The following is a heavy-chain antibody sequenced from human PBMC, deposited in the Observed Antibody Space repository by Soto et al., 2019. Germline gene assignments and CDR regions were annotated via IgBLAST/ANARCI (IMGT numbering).Heavy chain of an antibody. Sequence: QVHLVQSGAEVKKPGASVKVSCKASGYTFTSYGITWVRQAPGQGLEWMGWISAHNGNTDYAQKLQGRVIVTRDTSTSRASRELRSPRSDETAVYYCARGRYGDSWGQGALVTGSS. CDR1: GYTFTSYG. V-gene: IGHV1-18*01. D-gene: IGHD1-1*01. J-gene: IGHJ4*02. CDR3: ARGRYGDS. CDR2: ISAHNGNT.